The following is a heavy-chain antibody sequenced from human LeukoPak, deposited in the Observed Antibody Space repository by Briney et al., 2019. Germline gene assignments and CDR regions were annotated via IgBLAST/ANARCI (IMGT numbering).Heavy chain of an antibody. D-gene: IGHD1-1*01. J-gene: IGHJ3*02. Sequence: GGSLRLSCAAPGFTFSTYWMHWVRQAPGKGLVWVSRINSDGSSTRCADSVKGRFTISRDNAKNTMYLQMNSLRDEDTAVYYCARGTGYSVFDIWGQGTVVTVSS. CDR1: GFTFSTYW. CDR3: ARGTGYSVFDI. CDR2: INSDGSST. V-gene: IGHV3-74*01.